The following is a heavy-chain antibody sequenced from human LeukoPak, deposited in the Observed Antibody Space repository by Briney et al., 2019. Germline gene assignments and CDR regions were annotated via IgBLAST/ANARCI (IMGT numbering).Heavy chain of an antibody. J-gene: IGHJ3*02. CDR1: GGSISSYY. Sequence: SETLSLTCTVSGGSISSYYWSWIRQPPGKGLEWIGYIYYSGSTNSNPSLKSRVTISVDTSKNQFSLKVRSVTAADTAVYYCASTSNYAFNIWGQGTMVTVSS. D-gene: IGHD5-24*01. V-gene: IGHV4-59*08. CDR2: IYYSGST. CDR3: ASTSNYAFNI.